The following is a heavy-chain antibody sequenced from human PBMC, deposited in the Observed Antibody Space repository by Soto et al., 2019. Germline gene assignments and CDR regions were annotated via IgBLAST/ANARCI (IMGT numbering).Heavy chain of an antibody. J-gene: IGHJ6*01. CDR3: ARGRRAYGMDV. CDR2: INHSGST. Sequence: SETLSLTCAVYGGSFSGYYWSWIRQPPGKGLEWIGEINHSGSTNYNPSLKSRVTISVDTSKNQFSLKLSSVTAADTDVYYCARGRRAYGMDVWGQGTTVPVS. V-gene: IGHV4-34*01. CDR1: GGSFSGYY.